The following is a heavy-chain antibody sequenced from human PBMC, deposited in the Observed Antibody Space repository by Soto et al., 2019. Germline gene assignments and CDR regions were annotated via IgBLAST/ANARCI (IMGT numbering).Heavy chain of an antibody. Sequence: SETPSLTCAVSGCSISSGGYSWSWIRQPPGKGLEWIGYIYYGSTYYNPSLKSRVTISVDRSKNQFSLKLSSVTAADTAVYYCARTPDIWGQGTMVT. J-gene: IGHJ3*02. CDR1: GCSISSGGYS. CDR2: IYYGST. CDR3: ARTPDI. V-gene: IGHV4-30-2*01.